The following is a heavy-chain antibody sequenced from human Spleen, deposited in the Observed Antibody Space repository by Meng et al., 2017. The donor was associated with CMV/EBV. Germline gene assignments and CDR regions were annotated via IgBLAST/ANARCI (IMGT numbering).Heavy chain of an antibody. CDR3: ARDHDFWSGQSPMDV. CDR1: GFTFSSYS. V-gene: IGHV3-20*04. CDR2: IYWNGCRT. J-gene: IGHJ6*02. Sequence: GESLKISCAASGFTFSSYSMNWVRQAPGKGLEWVARIYWNGCRTSYADSVKGRFTISRDNAKNSLYLQMNSLRAEDTALYYCARDHDFWSGQSPMDVWGQGTTVTVSS. D-gene: IGHD3-3*01.